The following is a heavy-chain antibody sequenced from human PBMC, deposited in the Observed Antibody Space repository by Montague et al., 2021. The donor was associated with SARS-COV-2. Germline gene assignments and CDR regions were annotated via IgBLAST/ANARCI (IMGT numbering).Heavy chain of an antibody. D-gene: IGHD1-14*01. V-gene: IGHV6-1*01. CDR2: TYYRSKWYN. J-gene: IGHJ4*02. Sequence: CAISGDSVSSNIAAWNWIRQSPSRGLEWLGRTYYRSKWYNDYAVSVRSRITISPDTSKNQFSLQLNPVTSEDTAVYYCTQERGPGRTTWHYFDYWGQGTLVTVSS. CDR3: TQERGPGRTTWHYFDY. CDR1: GDSVSSNIAA.